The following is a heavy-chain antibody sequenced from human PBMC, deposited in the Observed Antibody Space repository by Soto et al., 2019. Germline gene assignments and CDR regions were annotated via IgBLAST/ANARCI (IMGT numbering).Heavy chain of an antibody. CDR2: VNPSGGST. Sequence: QVQLEQSGAEVKKPGASVKVSCKASGYIFTAYSMHWVRRAPGQGLQWMGVVNPSGGSTNYAQKFQGRITLTRDTSRNTFYMDLSSLTSEDTAVYYCAREENCSDGICYSEYCQRWVQGTLVTVSS. CDR3: AREENCSDGICYSEYCQR. V-gene: IGHV1-46*01. J-gene: IGHJ1*01. D-gene: IGHD2-15*01. CDR1: GYIFTAYS.